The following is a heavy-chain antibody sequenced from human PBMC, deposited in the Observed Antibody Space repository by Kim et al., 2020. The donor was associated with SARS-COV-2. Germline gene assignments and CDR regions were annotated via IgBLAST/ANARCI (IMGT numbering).Heavy chain of an antibody. Sequence: SETLSLTCTVSGYSISSGYYWGWIRQPPGKGLEWIGSIYHSGSTYYNPSLKSRVTISVDTSKNQFSLKLSSVTAADTAVYYCARVGLTLTSYYYGMDVWG. CDR3: ARVGLTLTSYYYGMDV. CDR1: GYSISSGYY. J-gene: IGHJ6*01. CDR2: IYHSGST. V-gene: IGHV4-38-2*02.